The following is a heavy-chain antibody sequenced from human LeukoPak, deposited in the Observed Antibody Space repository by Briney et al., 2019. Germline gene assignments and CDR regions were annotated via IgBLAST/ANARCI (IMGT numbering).Heavy chain of an antibody. V-gene: IGHV4-31*03. Sequence: PSETLSLTCTVSGGSISSGGYYWTWIRQHPGKGLEWIGYINYSGSTYYNPSLKSRVTISVDTSKNQFSLKLSSVTAADTAVYYRARAHTMIVVGGGYYFDYWGQGTLVTVSS. CDR1: GGSISSGGYY. CDR2: INYSGST. CDR3: ARAHTMIVVGGGYYFDY. D-gene: IGHD3-22*01. J-gene: IGHJ4*02.